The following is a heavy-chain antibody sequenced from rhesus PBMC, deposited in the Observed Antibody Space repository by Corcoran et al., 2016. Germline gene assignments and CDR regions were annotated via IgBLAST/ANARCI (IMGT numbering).Heavy chain of an antibody. CDR1: GYTFTSYG. Sequence: QVQLVQSGAEVKQPGASVKVSCKASGYTFTSYGMNWVRQAHGQRLEWMGWIKTDTGNPIYAQGFKERFTFSMDPSISTAYLQISSLKAEDTAVYYCARRAAAGTPPWPNFDYWGQGVLVTVSS. V-gene: IGHV7-114*01. J-gene: IGHJ4*01. CDR2: IKTDTGNP. CDR3: ARRAAAGTPPWPNFDY. D-gene: IGHD6-31*01.